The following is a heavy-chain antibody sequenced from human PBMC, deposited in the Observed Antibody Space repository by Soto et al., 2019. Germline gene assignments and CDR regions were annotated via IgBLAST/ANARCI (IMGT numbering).Heavy chain of an antibody. CDR1: GFSLSTSGMC. Sequence: GSGPTLVNPTQTLTLTCTFSGFSLSTSGMCVSWIRQPPGKALEWLALIDWDDDKYYSTSLKTRLTISKDTSKNQVVLTMTNMDPVDTATYYCAKSGSSGWYGWFDPWGQGTLVTVSS. J-gene: IGHJ5*02. D-gene: IGHD6-19*01. V-gene: IGHV2-70*01. CDR2: IDWDDDK. CDR3: AKSGSSGWYGWFDP.